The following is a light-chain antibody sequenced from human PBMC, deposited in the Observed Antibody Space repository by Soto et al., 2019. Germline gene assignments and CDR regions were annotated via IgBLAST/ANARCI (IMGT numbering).Light chain of an antibody. V-gene: IGKV1-5*01. J-gene: IGKJ1*01. CDR1: QSISSG. CDR2: DAS. Sequence: DIQMTQSPSTLSASVGDRVTITCRASQSISSGLAWYQQKPGKAPKLLIYDASSLESGVPSRFSGSGSGTEFTLTISSLQPDDFATYYCQQYNSYSPWTFGQGPKVEIK. CDR3: QQYNSYSPWT.